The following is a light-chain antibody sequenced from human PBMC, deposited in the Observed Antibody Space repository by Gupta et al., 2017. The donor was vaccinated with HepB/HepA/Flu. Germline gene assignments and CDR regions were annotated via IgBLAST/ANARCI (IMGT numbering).Light chain of an antibody. CDR3: RQERRAPWT. Sequence: EIVLTPSPGPLFMSPGESATLSCRASQSVSINYLAWYQQKPGQAPRLLIYWASSSASGIPDRFSGSGSGTDFTLRISRVEAEDVAVYYCRQERRAPWTFGQGTKVEIK. J-gene: IGKJ1*01. CDR1: QSVSINY. CDR2: WAS. V-gene: IGKV3-20*01.